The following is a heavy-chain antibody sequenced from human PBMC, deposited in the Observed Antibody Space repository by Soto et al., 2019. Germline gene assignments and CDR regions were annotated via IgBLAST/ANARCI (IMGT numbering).Heavy chain of an antibody. J-gene: IGHJ4*02. Sequence: ASVKVSFKASGYTFTSYDINWVVQGTGQVLEWMGWMSPNSGNTGYAQKFQGRVTMTRNTSISTAYMELSSLRSEDTAVYYCARGLGGYCSSTSCYHYFDYWGQGTLVTVSS. V-gene: IGHV1-8*01. D-gene: IGHD2-2*01. CDR2: MSPNSGNT. CDR1: GYTFTSYD. CDR3: ARGLGGYCSSTSCYHYFDY.